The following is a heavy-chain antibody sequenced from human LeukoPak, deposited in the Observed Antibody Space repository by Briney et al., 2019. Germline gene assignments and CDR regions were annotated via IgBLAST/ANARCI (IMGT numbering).Heavy chain of an antibody. V-gene: IGHV3-23*01. CDR3: AKHYDILTGYYSGVDY. J-gene: IGHJ4*02. CDR2: ISGSGGST. D-gene: IGHD3-9*01. CDR1: GFTFSSYA. Sequence: PGGSLRLSCAASGFTFSSYAMNWVRQAPGKGLEWVSTISGSGGSTYYADSVKGRLTISRDNSKNTLYLQMNSLRAEDTAVYYCAKHYDILTGYYSGVDYWGQGTLVTVSS.